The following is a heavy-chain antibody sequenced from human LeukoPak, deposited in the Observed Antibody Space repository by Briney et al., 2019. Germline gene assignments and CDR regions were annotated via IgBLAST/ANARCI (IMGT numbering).Heavy chain of an antibody. CDR2: INPNSGGT. CDR1: GYTFTGYY. CDR3: ARGAFKITFGGVMTHFDY. D-gene: IGHD3-16*01. J-gene: IGHJ4*02. Sequence: GASVKVSCKASGYTFTGYYMHWVRQAPGQGLEWMGWINPNSGGTNYAKKFQGRVTMTRDTSISTAYMELSRLRSDDTAVYYCARGAFKITFGGVMTHFDYWGQGTLVTVSS. V-gene: IGHV1-2*02.